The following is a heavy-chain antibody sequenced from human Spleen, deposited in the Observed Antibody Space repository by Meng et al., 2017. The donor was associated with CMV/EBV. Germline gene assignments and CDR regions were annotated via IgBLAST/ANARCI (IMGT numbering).Heavy chain of an antibody. CDR3: ARAGSHDSSYDH. Sequence: GESLKISCAASGFTFSDYYMTWIRQAPGKGLEWVSYISRSGTTIYYADSVKGRFTVSRDIAENSLYLQMNSLRAEDTAVYYCARAGSHDSSYDHWGQGTLVTVSS. J-gene: IGHJ4*02. CDR2: ISRSGTTI. D-gene: IGHD3-22*01. CDR1: GFTFSDYY. V-gene: IGHV3-11*04.